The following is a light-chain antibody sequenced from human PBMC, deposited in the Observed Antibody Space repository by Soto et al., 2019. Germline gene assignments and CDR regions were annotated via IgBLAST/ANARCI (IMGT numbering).Light chain of an antibody. CDR2: AAS. V-gene: IGKV1-27*01. CDR1: QVISNY. CDR3: QQYGSSPRT. J-gene: IGKJ1*01. Sequence: DIQMTQSPSSLSASVGDIVTITCLAIQVISNYLAWYQQKPGKVPKLLIYAASTLQSGVPSRFSGSGSGTDFTLAISRLEPEDFAVYYCQQYGSSPRTFGQGTKVDI.